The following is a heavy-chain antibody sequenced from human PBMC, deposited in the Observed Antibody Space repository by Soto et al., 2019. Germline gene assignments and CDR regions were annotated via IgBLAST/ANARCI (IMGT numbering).Heavy chain of an antibody. Sequence: HPGGSLRLSCAASGFTFSIYAMSLVRQSPGKGLEWVSAISGSGGSTYYADSVKGRFTISRDNSKNTLYLQMNSLRAEDTAVYYCAKPHQGYIVSFDYWWQGSLFTVSS. CDR1: GFTFSIYA. CDR3: AKPHQGYIVSFDY. V-gene: IGHV3-23*01. CDR2: ISGSGGST. J-gene: IGHJ4*02. D-gene: IGHD5-18*01.